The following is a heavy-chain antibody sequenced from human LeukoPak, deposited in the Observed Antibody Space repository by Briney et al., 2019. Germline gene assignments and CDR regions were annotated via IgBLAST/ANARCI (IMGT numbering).Heavy chain of an antibody. Sequence: SETLSLTCTVSGGSTSSYYWSWIRQSPGKGLEWIGYIYYSENTYYNPSLKSRVTISVDTSKNQISLKLSSVIVADTAVYYCARGATATYYYGMDVWGQGTTVTVSS. CDR1: GGSTSSYY. D-gene: IGHD5-18*01. V-gene: IGHV4-59*01. CDR3: ARGATATYYYGMDV. J-gene: IGHJ6*02. CDR2: IYYSENT.